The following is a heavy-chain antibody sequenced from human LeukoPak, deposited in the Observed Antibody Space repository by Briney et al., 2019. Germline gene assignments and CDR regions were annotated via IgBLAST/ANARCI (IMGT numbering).Heavy chain of an antibody. Sequence: SGGSLRLSCAASGFTFSSYSMNWVRQAPGKGLEWISYISSSSSTMYYADSVKGRFTISRDNARNSLYLQMNSLRGEDTAVYYCARGYRGSYRGDAFDIWGQGTMVTVSS. D-gene: IGHD1-26*01. CDR2: ISSSSSTM. CDR1: GFTFSSYS. J-gene: IGHJ3*02. CDR3: ARGYRGSYRGDAFDI. V-gene: IGHV3-48*01.